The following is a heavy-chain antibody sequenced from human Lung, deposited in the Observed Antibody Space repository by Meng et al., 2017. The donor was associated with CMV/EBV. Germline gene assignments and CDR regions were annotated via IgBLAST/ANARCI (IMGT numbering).Heavy chain of an antibody. D-gene: IGHD2-2*02. CDR1: GGTFSNYA. J-gene: IGHJ6*04. Sequence: SSXXVSXKASGGTFSNYALSWVRQAPGQGLEWMGGIIPIFGIANYAQKFQGRVTIATDESTSTAYMELISLRHEDTAVYYCARDRTGDCSSTSCYNYYYYYGIDVXGEGXTVTVSS. CDR2: IIPIFGIA. CDR3: ARDRTGDCSSTSCYNYYYYYGIDV. V-gene: IGHV1-69*05.